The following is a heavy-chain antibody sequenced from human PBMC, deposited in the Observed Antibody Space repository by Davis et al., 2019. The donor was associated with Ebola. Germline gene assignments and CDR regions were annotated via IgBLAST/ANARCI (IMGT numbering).Heavy chain of an antibody. D-gene: IGHD3-10*01. CDR3: ARGGELLWFGELLSPFDY. J-gene: IGHJ4*02. CDR2: MNPNSGNT. CDR1: GGNFGTFA. Sequence: ASVKVSCKASGGNFGTFALSWVRQAPGQGLEWMGWMNPNSGNTGYAQKFQGRVTMTRNTSISTAYMELSSLRSEDTAVYYCARGGELLWFGELLSPFDYWGQGTLVTVSS. V-gene: IGHV1-8*02.